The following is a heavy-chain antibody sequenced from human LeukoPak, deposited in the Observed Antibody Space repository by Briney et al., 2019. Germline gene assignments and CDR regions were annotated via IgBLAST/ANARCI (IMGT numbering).Heavy chain of an antibody. V-gene: IGHV3-23*01. CDR3: AKDEDGSGSYDY. CDR2: ISGSGGST. Sequence: GGSLRLSCAASGFTFSSYAMSWVRQAPGKGLEWVSAISGSGGSTYYADSVKGRFTISRDNSKNTLYLQMSSLRAEGTAVYYCAKDEDGSGSYDYWGQGTLVTVSS. D-gene: IGHD3-10*01. J-gene: IGHJ4*02. CDR1: GFTFSSYA.